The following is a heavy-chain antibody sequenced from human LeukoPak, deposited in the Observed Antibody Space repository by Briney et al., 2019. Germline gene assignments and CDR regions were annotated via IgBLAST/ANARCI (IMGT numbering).Heavy chain of an antibody. V-gene: IGHV3-48*02. CDR3: ARGTGYYRDYFDY. D-gene: IGHD3/OR15-3a*01. CDR1: GFTFSSYS. J-gene: IGHJ4*02. Sequence: GGSLRLSCAASGFTFSSYSMNWVRQAPGKGLEWVSYISSSSSTIYYADSVKGRFTISRDNAKNSLYLQINSLRDEDTAVYYCARGTGYYRDYFDYWGQGTLVTVSS. CDR2: ISSSSSTI.